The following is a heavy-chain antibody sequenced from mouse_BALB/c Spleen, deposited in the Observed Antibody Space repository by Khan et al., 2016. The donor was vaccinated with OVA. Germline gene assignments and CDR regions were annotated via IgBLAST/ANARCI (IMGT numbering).Heavy chain of an antibody. CDR1: GFNIKDTN. CDR3: ARYSDLLFYYAVDY. J-gene: IGHJ4*01. Sequence: EVQLQESGAELVKPGASVKLSCTASGFNIKDTNMHWVKQRPEQGLEWIGRIDPANGNTKYDPKFQGKATITADTSSNTAYLQLSSLTSEDTAVYYCARYSDLLFYYAVDYWGQGTSVTVSS. V-gene: IGHV14-3*02. D-gene: IGHD2-1*01. CDR2: IDPANGNT.